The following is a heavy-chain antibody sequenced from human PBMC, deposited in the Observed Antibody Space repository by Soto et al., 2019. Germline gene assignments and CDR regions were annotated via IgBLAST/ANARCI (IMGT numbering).Heavy chain of an antibody. CDR1: GFTFSSYA. CDR2: LRGSGGST. D-gene: IGHD6-19*01. Sequence: GGSLRLSCAASGFTFSSYAMTWVRQAPGKGLEWVSTLRGSGGSTFYADSVKGRFTISRDNSKNTLYLQMNSLRVEDTAVYYCARQDVAGPYFFDYWGQGTLVTVPQ. CDR3: ARQDVAGPYFFDY. V-gene: IGHV3-23*01. J-gene: IGHJ4*02.